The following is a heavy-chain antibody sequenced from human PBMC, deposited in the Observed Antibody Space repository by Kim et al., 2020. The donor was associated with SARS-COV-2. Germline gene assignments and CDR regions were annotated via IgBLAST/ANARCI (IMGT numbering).Heavy chain of an antibody. CDR2: ISYDGSNK. D-gene: IGHD6-6*01. CDR1: GFTFSSYA. CDR3: ARGDGSSSFEGVEYFDY. J-gene: IGHJ4*01. Sequence: GGSLRLSCAASGFTFSSYAMHWVRQAPGKGLEWVAVISYDGSNKYYADSVKGRFTISRDNSKNTLYLQMNSLRAEDTAVYYCARGDGSSSFEGVEYFDY. V-gene: IGHV3-30-3*01.